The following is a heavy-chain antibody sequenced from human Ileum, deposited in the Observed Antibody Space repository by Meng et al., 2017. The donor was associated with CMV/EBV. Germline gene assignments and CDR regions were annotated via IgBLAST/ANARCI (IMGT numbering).Heavy chain of an antibody. CDR3: AQGRDSNTWYLFDY. D-gene: IGHD6-13*01. CDR2: ISDSGANT. V-gene: IGHV3-23*01. CDR1: GFNFNDYA. Sequence: ASGFNFNDYAMSWVRQAPGRGLEWVAVISDSGANTYYADSVKGRFTISRDNSKNTLYLQLNSLRAEDTAVYYCAQGRDSNTWYLFDYWGQGTLVTISS. J-gene: IGHJ4*02.